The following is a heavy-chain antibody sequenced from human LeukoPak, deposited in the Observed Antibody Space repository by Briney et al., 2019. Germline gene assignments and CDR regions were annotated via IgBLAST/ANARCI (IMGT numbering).Heavy chain of an antibody. Sequence: GGSLRLSCAASGFTFSSYGMSWVRQAPGKGLEWVSAISGSGGSTYYADSVKGRFTISRDNSKNTLYLQMNSLRAEDTAVYYCAKLWFGEFKYLDYWGQGTLVTVSS. CDR2: ISGSGGST. CDR3: AKLWFGEFKYLDY. J-gene: IGHJ4*02. CDR1: GFTFSSYG. V-gene: IGHV3-23*01. D-gene: IGHD3-10*01.